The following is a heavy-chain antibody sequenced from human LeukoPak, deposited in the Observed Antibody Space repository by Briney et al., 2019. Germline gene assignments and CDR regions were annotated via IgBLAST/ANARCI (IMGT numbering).Heavy chain of an antibody. J-gene: IGHJ4*02. CDR3: AKKATVITPGNYFDY. CDR2: IDTRGAT. Sequence: GGSLRLSCAASGFTFSSYAMTWVRQGPGKGLEWVSTIDTRGATFYADSVKGRLTISRDNSKNTLYLQMNSLRDEDTALYYCAKKATVITPGNYFDYWGQGTLVPVSS. V-gene: IGHV3-23*01. CDR1: GFTFSSYA. D-gene: IGHD4-23*01.